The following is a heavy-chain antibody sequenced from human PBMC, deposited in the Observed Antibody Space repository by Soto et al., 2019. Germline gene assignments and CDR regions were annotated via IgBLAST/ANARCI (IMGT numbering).Heavy chain of an antibody. CDR3: ARLPARYGIAVAGDFGY. V-gene: IGHV4-4*02. J-gene: IGHJ4*02. Sequence: PSETLSLTCAVSGGSISSSNWWSWVRQPPGKGLEWIGEIYHSGSTNYNPSLKSRVTISVDKSKNQFSLKLSSVTAADTAVYYCARLPARYGIAVAGDFGYWGQGTLVTVSS. CDR2: IYHSGST. D-gene: IGHD6-19*01. CDR1: GGSISSSNW.